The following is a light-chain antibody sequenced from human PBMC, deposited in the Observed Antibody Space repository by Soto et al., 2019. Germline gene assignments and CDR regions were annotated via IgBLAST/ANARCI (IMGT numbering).Light chain of an antibody. CDR3: QQYSSYYT. CDR1: QSISSW. Sequence: DIQMTQSPSTLSASVGDRVTITCRASQSISSWLAWYQQKPGKAPKLLIYKASSLESGVPSRFSGCGSGTEFTLTINSLQPDDFATYYCQQYSSYYTFGQGTKLEIK. V-gene: IGKV1-5*03. J-gene: IGKJ2*01. CDR2: KAS.